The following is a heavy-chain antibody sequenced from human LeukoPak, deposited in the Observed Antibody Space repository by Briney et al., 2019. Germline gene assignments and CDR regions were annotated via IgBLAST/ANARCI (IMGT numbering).Heavy chain of an antibody. J-gene: IGHJ4*02. D-gene: IGHD3-10*01. CDR3: ARYDLSDGSESRYRSFDY. CDR2: IKQDGSEK. Sequence: GGSLRLSCAASGFTFSGSWMSWVRQAPGRGLEWVANIKQDGSEKYYVDSVKGRFTISRDNAKNSVYLQMNSLRAEDTAVYYCARYDLSDGSESRYRSFDYWGQGTLVTVSS. CDR1: GFTFSGSW. V-gene: IGHV3-7*03.